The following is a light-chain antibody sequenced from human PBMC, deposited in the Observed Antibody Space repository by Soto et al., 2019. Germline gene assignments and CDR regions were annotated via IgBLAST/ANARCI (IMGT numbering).Light chain of an antibody. V-gene: IGKV1-39*01. J-gene: IGKJ2*01. CDR3: QQSYSTQYT. CDR2: AAS. CDR1: QSISSY. Sequence: DLQMTQSPSSLSASVGDRVTITCRASQSISSYLNWYQQKPGKAPKLLIYAASSLQSGVPSRFSGSGSGTDFTLTISRLQPEDFATYYCQQSYSTQYTFGQGTKLEIK.